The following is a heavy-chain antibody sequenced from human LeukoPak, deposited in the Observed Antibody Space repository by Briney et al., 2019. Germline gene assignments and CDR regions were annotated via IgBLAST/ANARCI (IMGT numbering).Heavy chain of an antibody. Sequence: ASVKVSCKASGYTFTSYGISWVRQAPGQGLEWMGWISAYNGNTNYAQKFQGRVTMTRNTSISTAYMELSSLRSEDTAVYYCAAGYSSGSFDYWGQGTLVTVSS. J-gene: IGHJ4*02. CDR2: ISAYNGNT. V-gene: IGHV1-18*01. CDR1: GYTFTSYG. CDR3: AAGYSSGSFDY. D-gene: IGHD6-19*01.